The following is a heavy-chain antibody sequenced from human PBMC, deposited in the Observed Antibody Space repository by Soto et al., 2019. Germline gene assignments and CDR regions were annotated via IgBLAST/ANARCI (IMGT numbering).Heavy chain of an antibody. Sequence: QVQLQESGPGLVKPSETLSLTCTVSGDSVSSDNCYWTWIRQPPGKGLEWIGYIYSSGSTNYNPSLKSRVTISVDKSRNPFSLKLTSVTAADTAVYYCARDIRGYSRAFDYWGQGTLVTVSS. D-gene: IGHD5-18*01. CDR2: IYSSGST. V-gene: IGHV4-61*01. CDR3: ARDIRGYSRAFDY. CDR1: GDSVSSDNCY. J-gene: IGHJ4*02.